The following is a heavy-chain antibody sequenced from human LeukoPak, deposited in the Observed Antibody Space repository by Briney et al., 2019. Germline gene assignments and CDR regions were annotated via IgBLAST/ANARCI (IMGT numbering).Heavy chain of an antibody. V-gene: IGHV4-59*08. D-gene: IGHD3-22*01. CDR3: ARLDYYDSSGYSYAFDI. CDR1: GGSISSYY. CDR2: IYYSGST. J-gene: IGHJ3*02. Sequence: SETLSLTCTVSGGSISSYYWSWIRQPPGKGLEWIGYIYYSGSTNYNPSLKSRVTISVDTSKNQFSLKLRSVTAADTAVYYCARLDYYDSSGYSYAFDIWGQGTMVTVSS.